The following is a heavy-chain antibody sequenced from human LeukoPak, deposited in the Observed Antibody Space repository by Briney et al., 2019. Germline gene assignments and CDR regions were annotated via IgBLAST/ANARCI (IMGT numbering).Heavy chain of an antibody. CDR1: GFTFSSYG. J-gene: IGHJ4*02. Sequence: GGSLRLSCAASGFTFSSYGMNWVRQAPGKGLEWVSGIGGSGGTTYYADSVKGRFTISRDNSKNSLSLQVSSLRAEDTAVYYCAKTNGYYSDWGQGTLVTVSS. V-gene: IGHV3-23*01. CDR3: AKTNGYYSD. CDR2: IGGSGGTT. D-gene: IGHD3-22*01.